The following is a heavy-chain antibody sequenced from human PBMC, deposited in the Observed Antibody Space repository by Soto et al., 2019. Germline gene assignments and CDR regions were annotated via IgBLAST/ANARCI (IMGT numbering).Heavy chain of an antibody. CDR1: GDTIYSDNYY. Sequence: QVQLRESGPGLVKPSQTLSLTCTVSGDTIYSDNYYWTWIRQPPGRGLELIAYIYYSGKTYYNPSLTXRXXXSXXTSKNQFSLRLSSVTAADTAVYFCARGESILPSILTSPLDFWGQGILVTVSS. CDR2: IYYSGKT. J-gene: IGHJ4*02. V-gene: IGHV4-30-4*01. D-gene: IGHD2-8*02. CDR3: ARGESILPSILTSPLDF.